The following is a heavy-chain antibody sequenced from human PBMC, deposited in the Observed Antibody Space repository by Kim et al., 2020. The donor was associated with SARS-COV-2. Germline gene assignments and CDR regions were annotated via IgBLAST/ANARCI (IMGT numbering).Heavy chain of an antibody. CDR3: ARGSLVQGFDY. D-gene: IGHD6-6*01. CDR2: INHSGST. J-gene: IGHJ4*02. Sequence: SETLSLTCAVYGGSFSGYYWSWIRQPPGKGLEWIGEINHSGSTNYNPSLKSRVTISVDTSKNQFSLKLSSVTAADTAVYYCARGSLVQGFDYWGQGTLVTVSS. V-gene: IGHV4-34*01. CDR1: GGSFSGYY.